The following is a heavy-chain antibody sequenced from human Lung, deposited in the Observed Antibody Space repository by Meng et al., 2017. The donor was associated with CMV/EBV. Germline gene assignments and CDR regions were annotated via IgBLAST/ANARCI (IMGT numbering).Heavy chain of an antibody. D-gene: IGHD2-8*01. J-gene: IGHJ5*02. CDR3: ARAAVPGYCTTSSCYNWFDP. V-gene: IGHV1-69*17. CDR2: VIPMFGVA. CDR1: A. Sequence: AVTWVRPTPGQGLEWMGGVIPMFGVANYAQKFQARLTITADKLTNIVYMEMNSLRFDDTAVYYCARAAVPGYCTTSSCYNWFDPWGQGTLVTVSS.